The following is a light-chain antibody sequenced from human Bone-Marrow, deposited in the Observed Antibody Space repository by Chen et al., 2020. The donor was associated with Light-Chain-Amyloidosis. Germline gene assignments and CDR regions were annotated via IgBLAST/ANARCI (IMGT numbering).Light chain of an antibody. CDR1: QSVLYSSNNENY. CDR2: WAS. Sequence: DFVMTQSPDSLAVSLGERATINCKSSQSVLYSSNNENYLAWYQQKPGQPPKLLIRWASTRESGVPDRFSGSGSGTDFTLTISSPQAEDVAVYYCQQYYSTPFTFGPGTKVDIK. V-gene: IGKV4-1*01. CDR3: QQYYSTPFT. J-gene: IGKJ3*01.